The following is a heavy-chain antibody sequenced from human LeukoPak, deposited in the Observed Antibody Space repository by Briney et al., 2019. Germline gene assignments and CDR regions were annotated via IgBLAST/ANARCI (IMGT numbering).Heavy chain of an antibody. D-gene: IGHD4-17*01. CDR3: AREGDYGDYSNSFSYMDV. V-gene: IGHV4-4*07. J-gene: IGHJ6*03. CDR2: IYTSEST. Sequence: SETLSLTCAVSGGYIGSYYRSWIRQPAGKGLEWIGRIYTSESTDYNPSLKSRVTISVDMSTSQFSLRLTSVTAADTAVYYCAREGDYGDYSNSFSYMDVWGKGTAGPCSS. CDR1: GGYIGSYY.